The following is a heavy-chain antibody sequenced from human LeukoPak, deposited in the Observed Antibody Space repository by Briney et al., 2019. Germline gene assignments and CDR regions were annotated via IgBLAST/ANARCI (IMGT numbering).Heavy chain of an antibody. CDR1: GYNFPNYW. Sequence: GESLKISCKGSGYNFPNYWIGWVRQLPGKGLEWMGIIYPRVSDTRYSPSFQGHVVISVDKSINTAYLQLSSLKVSDSAMYFCTRRGFDLWGQGTQVTVSS. J-gene: IGHJ4*02. CDR2: IYPRVSDT. V-gene: IGHV5-51*01. CDR3: TRRGFDL.